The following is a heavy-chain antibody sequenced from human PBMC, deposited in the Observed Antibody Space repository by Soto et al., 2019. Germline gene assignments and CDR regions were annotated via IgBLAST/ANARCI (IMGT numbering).Heavy chain of an antibody. CDR2: IYYSGST. CDR3: ARDTQRGYSGYFDS. J-gene: IGHJ4*02. V-gene: IGHV4-31*03. CDR1: GGSLRSGGYY. Sequence: QVQLQESGPGLVKPSQPLSLSCTVSGGSLRSGGYYWSWIRQHPGKGLEWIGFIYYSGSTYYNPSLKSRVTMSVDTSQNQFSLKLSSGTAADTAVYYCARDTQRGYSGYFDSWGQGTLVTVSS. D-gene: IGHD5-12*01.